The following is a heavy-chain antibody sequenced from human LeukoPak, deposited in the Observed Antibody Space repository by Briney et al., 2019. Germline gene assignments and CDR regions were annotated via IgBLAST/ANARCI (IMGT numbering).Heavy chain of an antibody. D-gene: IGHD2-21*02. V-gene: IGHV3-48*01. Sequence: GGTLRLSCAASGFTFSSYSMNWVRQAPGKGLEWVSNIDSRSRSIYYADSVKGRFTISRDNAKNSLYLQMNSLRAEDTAVYYCATGAVTAWGMFDYWGQGNLVTVSS. CDR1: GFTFSSYS. CDR3: ATGAVTAWGMFDY. J-gene: IGHJ4*01. CDR2: IDSRSRSI.